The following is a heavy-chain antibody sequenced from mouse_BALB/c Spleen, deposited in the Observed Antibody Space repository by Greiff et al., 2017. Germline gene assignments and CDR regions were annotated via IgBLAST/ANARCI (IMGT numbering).Heavy chain of an antibody. J-gene: IGHJ3*01. Sequence: KLQESGGDLVKPGGSLKLSCAASGFTFSSYGMSWVRQTPDKRLEWVATISSGGSYTYYPDSVKGRFTISRDNAKNTLYLQMSSLKSEDTAMYYCARFYDYDAGSWFAYWGQGTLVTVSA. V-gene: IGHV5-6*02. CDR3: ARFYDYDAGSWFAY. CDR1: GFTFSSYG. CDR2: ISSGGSYT. D-gene: IGHD2-4*01.